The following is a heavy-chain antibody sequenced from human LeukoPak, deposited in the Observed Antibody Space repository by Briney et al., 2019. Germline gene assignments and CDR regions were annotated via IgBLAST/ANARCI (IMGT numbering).Heavy chain of an antibody. CDR1: GHSFTGYY. J-gene: IGHJ4*02. D-gene: IGHD3-9*01. CDR3: ARANYDILTGYYSIDY. V-gene: IGHV1-2*02. Sequence: GSSVKVSCKASGHSFTGYYMHWVRQAPGQGLEWMGWINPNSGGTNYAQKFQGRVTMTRDTSISTAYMELSRLRSDDTAVYYCARANYDILTGYYSIDYWGQGTLVTVSS. CDR2: INPNSGGT.